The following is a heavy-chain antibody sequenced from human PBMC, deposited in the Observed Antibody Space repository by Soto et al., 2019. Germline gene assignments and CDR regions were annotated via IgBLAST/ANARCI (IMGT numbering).Heavy chain of an antibody. D-gene: IGHD3-10*01. CDR2: IWYDGSNK. V-gene: IGHV3-33*01. Sequence: QVQLVESGGGVVQPGRSLSLSCAASGFTFSSYGIHWVRQAPGKGLEWVAVIWYDGSNKYYADSVKGRFTISRDNSKNTLYRQMTGLRAEDTAVYYCAREVLVRGIKYHGMDVWGQGTTVTVSS. CDR1: GFTFSSYG. CDR3: AREVLVRGIKYHGMDV. J-gene: IGHJ6*02.